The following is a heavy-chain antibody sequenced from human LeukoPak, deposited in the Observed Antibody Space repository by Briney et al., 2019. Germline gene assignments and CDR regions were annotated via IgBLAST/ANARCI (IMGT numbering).Heavy chain of an antibody. CDR2: INPSGGST. CDR1: GYTFTSYY. V-gene: IGHV1-46*01. Sequence: ASVKVSCKASGYTFTSYYMHWVRQAPGQGLEWMGIINPSGGSTSYAQKSQGRVTMTRDTSTSTVYMELSSLRSEDTAVYYCARASRDFWSGYRSNYFDYWGQGTLVTVSS. D-gene: IGHD3-3*01. CDR3: ARASRDFWSGYRSNYFDY. J-gene: IGHJ4*02.